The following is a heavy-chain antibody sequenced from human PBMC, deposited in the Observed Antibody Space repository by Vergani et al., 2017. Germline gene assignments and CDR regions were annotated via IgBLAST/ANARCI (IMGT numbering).Heavy chain of an antibody. J-gene: IGHJ4*02. D-gene: IGHD7-27*01. V-gene: IGHV4-61*02. Sequence: QVQLQESGPGLVKPSQTLSLPCTVSGGSISSGSYYWSWIRQTPGKGLEWIGRFYTSGGTYYNPSLKSRVSIAVDTSKNQFSLKLSSVTAADTAVYDCAREMGWGDNSDYWGQGTLVTVSS. CDR1: GGSISSGSYY. CDR2: FYTSGGT. CDR3: AREMGWGDNSDY.